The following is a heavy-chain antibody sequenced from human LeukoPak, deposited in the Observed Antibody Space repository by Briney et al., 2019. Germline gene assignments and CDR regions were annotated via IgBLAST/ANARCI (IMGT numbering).Heavy chain of an antibody. CDR3: ARRGSSSWYFDY. CDR1: GYSFTSYW. CDR2: IYPGDSDI. D-gene: IGHD6-13*01. J-gene: IGHJ4*02. V-gene: IGHV5-51*01. Sequence: GESLKISCKASGYSFTSYWIGWVRHMPGKGLEWMVFIYPGDSDIKYSPSFQGQVTISADKSINTAYLQWNSLKASDTAMYYCARRGSSSWYFDYWGQGTLVTVSS.